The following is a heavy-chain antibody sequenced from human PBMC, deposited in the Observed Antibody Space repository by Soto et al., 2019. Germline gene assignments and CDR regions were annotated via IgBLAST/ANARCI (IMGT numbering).Heavy chain of an antibody. CDR2: IYYSGST. Sequence: SETLSLTCTVSGGSIRSVDYYWIWILQSPGKGLEWIGYIYYSGSTYYNPSLKSRVTISVDTSKNQFSLKLSSVTAADTAVYYCARILTIFGVVTMSMDVWGQGTTVTVAS. V-gene: IGHV4-30-4*01. CDR3: ARILTIFGVVTMSMDV. J-gene: IGHJ6*02. D-gene: IGHD3-3*01. CDR1: GGSIRSVDYY.